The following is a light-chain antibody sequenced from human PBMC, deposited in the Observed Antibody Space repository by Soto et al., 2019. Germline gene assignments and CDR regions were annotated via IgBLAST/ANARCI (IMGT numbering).Light chain of an antibody. V-gene: IGKV3-20*01. CDR3: QQYGTSTLT. J-gene: IGKJ4*01. CDR1: QTVRNKY. Sequence: EFGLTQSPGTLSLSPGERATLSCRASQTVRNKYLDWYQQKPGQAPRLLIYDASSRATGIPDRLSGGGYGTDFTITISRLETEDFAVYCCQQYGTSTLTFGGGTKVDIK. CDR2: DAS.